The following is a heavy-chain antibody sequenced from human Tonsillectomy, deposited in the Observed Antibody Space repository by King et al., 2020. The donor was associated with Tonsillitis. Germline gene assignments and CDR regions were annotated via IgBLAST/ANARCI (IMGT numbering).Heavy chain of an antibody. Sequence: VQLVESGGGLVRPGGSLRLSCAAAGFSFRDCYMHWIREAPGKGLEGVSYISDRGSYRYYADSVQGGFTISRDKAKSSLFLQMNSLRAEDTAVDYCARGALEYCIGGSCDILHNWFDPWGQGTLVTVSS. CDR3: ARGALEYCIGGSCDILHNWFDP. D-gene: IGHD2-15*01. J-gene: IGHJ5*02. CDR1: GFSFRDCY. CDR2: ISDRGSYR. V-gene: IGHV3-11*01.